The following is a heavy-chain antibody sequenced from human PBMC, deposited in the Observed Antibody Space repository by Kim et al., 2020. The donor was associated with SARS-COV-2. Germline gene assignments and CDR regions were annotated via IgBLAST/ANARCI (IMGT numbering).Heavy chain of an antibody. J-gene: IGHJ5*02. CDR1: GFTFSSYA. CDR2: ISGSGGST. D-gene: IGHD6-13*01. Sequence: GGSLRLSCVASGFTFSSYAMSWVRQAPGKGLEWVSAISGSGGSTYYADSVKGRFTISRDNSKNTLYLQMNSLRAEDTAVYYCAKAPRDVSSWTNWFDPWGQGTLVTVSS. CDR3: AKAPRDVSSWTNWFDP. V-gene: IGHV3-23*01.